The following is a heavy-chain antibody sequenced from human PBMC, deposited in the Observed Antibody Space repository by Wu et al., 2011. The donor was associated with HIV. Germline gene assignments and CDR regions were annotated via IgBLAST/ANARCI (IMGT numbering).Heavy chain of an antibody. V-gene: IGHV1-69*14. J-gene: IGHJ4*02. Sequence: QVQLVQSGTEVKKPGSSVKVSCRATGGTFNNSLINWVRQAPGHGLEWMGGITPPFGSANYAQKFQGRVTITADKSTSTAYMELSSLRSEDTAIYYCARDLGGDEDYWGQGTLVTVSS. D-gene: IGHD2-21*01. CDR2: ITPPFGSA. CDR1: GGTFNNSL. CDR3: ARDLGGDEDY.